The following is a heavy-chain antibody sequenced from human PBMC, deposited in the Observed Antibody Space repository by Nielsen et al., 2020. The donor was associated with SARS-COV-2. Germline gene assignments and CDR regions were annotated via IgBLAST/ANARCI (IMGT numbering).Heavy chain of an antibody. Sequence: GESLKISCAASGFTFSSYSMNWVRQAPGKGLEWVSSISSSSSYIYYADSVKGRFTISSDNAKNSLYLQMNSLRAEDTAVYYCARVLSYTFDIWGQGTMVTVSS. CDR1: GFTFSSYS. J-gene: IGHJ3*02. CDR2: ISSSSSYI. CDR3: ARVLSYTFDI. V-gene: IGHV3-21*01. D-gene: IGHD3-3*01.